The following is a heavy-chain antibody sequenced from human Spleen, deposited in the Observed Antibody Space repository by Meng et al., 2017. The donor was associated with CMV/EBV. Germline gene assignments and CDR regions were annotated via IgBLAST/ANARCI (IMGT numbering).Heavy chain of an antibody. Sequence: SCAASGFTFSRYSMNWVRQAPGKGLEWVSSISGGSSYIYYADSVKGRFTISRDNAKNSLYLQMNSLRAEDTAVYYCALTTSTSDFDYWGQGTLVTVSS. D-gene: IGHD2-2*01. V-gene: IGHV3-21*01. CDR1: GFTFSRYS. CDR2: ISGGSSYI. J-gene: IGHJ4*02. CDR3: ALTTSTSDFDY.